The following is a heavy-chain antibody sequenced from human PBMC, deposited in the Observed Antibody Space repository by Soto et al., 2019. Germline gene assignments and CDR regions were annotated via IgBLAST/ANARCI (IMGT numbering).Heavy chain of an antibody. J-gene: IGHJ4*02. V-gene: IGHV3-23*01. CDR1: GFPFSTYA. D-gene: IGHD1-26*01. CDR3: AKDQGNTIVGASRGFEH. Sequence: GGSLRLSCAAAGFPFSTYAMNWVRQTPGKGLEWLSLISGSGTGTYYADSVKSRFTVSRDNSKNTLFLQMDRLRAEDTAIYYCAKDQGNTIVGASRGFEHWGQGTLVAVSS. CDR2: ISGSGTGT.